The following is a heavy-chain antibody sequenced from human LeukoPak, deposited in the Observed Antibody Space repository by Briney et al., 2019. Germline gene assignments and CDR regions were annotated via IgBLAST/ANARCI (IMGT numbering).Heavy chain of an antibody. Sequence: GGSLRLSRAASGFRFSTYWMSWVRQAPGKGLEWVANIKEDGSEKYYVDSVKGRFTISRDNAKNSLYLQMNSLRAEDTAVYYCARGGSYYANWGQGTLVTVSS. V-gene: IGHV3-7*04. CDR3: ARGGSYYAN. CDR1: GFRFSTYW. J-gene: IGHJ4*02. CDR2: IKEDGSEK. D-gene: IGHD3-10*01.